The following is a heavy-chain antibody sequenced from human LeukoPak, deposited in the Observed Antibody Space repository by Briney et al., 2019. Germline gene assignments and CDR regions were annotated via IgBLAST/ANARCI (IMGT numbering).Heavy chain of an antibody. V-gene: IGHV1-69*13. D-gene: IGHD3-3*01. Sequence: ASVKVSCKASGGTFSSYAISWVRQAPGQGLEWMGGIIPIFGTANYAQKFQGRVTITADESTSTAYMELSSLRSEDTAVYYCARRRARFSRRKYHFDYWGQGTLVTVSS. CDR2: IIPIFGTA. J-gene: IGHJ4*02. CDR1: GGTFSSYA. CDR3: ARRRARFSRRKYHFDY.